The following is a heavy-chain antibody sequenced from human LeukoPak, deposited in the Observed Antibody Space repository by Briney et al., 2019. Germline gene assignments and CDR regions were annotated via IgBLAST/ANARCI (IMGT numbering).Heavy chain of an antibody. CDR3: ARDVGSRIVDY. CDR2: ISSSSYI. J-gene: IGHJ4*02. Sequence: GGSLRLSCAASGFTFSGYSMNWVRQAPGKGLEWVSSISSSSYIYYADSVKGRFTISRDNAKNSLYLQMNSLRAEDTTVYYCARDVGSRIVDYWGQGTLVTVSS. V-gene: IGHV3-21*01. CDR1: GFTFSGYS. D-gene: IGHD3-22*01.